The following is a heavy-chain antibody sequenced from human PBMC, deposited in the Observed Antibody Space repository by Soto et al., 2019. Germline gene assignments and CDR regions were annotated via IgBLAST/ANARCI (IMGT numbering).Heavy chain of an antibody. CDR3: AGGWERIFDY. CDR1: GGSFSGYY. V-gene: IGHV4-34*01. D-gene: IGHD1-26*01. Sequence: PSETLSLTCAVYGGSFSGYYWSWIRQPPGKGLEWIGEINHSGSTHYNPSLKSRVTISIDTSKNQFSLKLSSVTAADTAVYYCAGGWERIFDYWGQGTLVTVS. J-gene: IGHJ4*02. CDR2: INHSGST.